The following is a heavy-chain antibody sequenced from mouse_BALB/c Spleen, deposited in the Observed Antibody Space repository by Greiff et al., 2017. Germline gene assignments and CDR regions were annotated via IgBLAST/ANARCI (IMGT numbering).Heavy chain of an antibody. J-gene: IGHJ2*01. V-gene: IGHV3-8*02. D-gene: IGHD2-14*01. CDR2: ISYSGST. CDR1: GDSITSGY. CDR3: ARGGAYYRYDYFDY. Sequence: EVKLQESGPSLVKPSQTLSLTCSVTGDSITSGYWNWIRKFPGNKLEYMGYISYSGSTYYNPSLKSRISITRDTSKNQYYLQLNSVTTEDTATYYCARGGAYYRYDYFDYWGQGTTLTVSS.